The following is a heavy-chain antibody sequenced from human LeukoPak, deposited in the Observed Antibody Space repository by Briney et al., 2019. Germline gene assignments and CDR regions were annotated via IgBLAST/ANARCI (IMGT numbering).Heavy chain of an antibody. CDR2: IWYDGSNK. CDR1: GFTFSSYG. V-gene: IGHV3-33*01. J-gene: IGHJ6*02. CDR3: ARDYGSSTSSLGMDV. Sequence: PGGSLRLSCAASGFTFSSYGMHWVRQAPGKGLEWVAVIWYDGSNKYYADSVKGRFTISRDNSKNTLYQQMNSLRAEDTAVYYCARDYGSSTSSLGMDVWGQGTTVTVSS. D-gene: IGHD2-2*01.